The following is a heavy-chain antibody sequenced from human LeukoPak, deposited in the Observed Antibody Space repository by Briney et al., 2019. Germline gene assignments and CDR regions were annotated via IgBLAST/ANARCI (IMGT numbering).Heavy chain of an antibody. Sequence: SVKVSCKASGGTFSSYAISWVRQAPGQGLEWMGGIIPIFGTANYAQKFQGRVTITADKSTSTAYMELSSLRSEDTAVYYCASGVATTLYYYYYMDVWGKGTTVTVSS. V-gene: IGHV1-69*06. D-gene: IGHD5-12*01. CDR3: ASGVATTLYYYYYMDV. J-gene: IGHJ6*03. CDR1: GGTFSSYA. CDR2: IIPIFGTA.